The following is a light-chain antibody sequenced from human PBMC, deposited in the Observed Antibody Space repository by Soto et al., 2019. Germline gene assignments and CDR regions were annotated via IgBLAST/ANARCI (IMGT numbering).Light chain of an antibody. V-gene: IGKV3-15*01. CDR2: GAS. CDR3: QQYNDWPPYT. Sequence: EVVMTQSPATLSVSPGESATLSCRASQSVSTNLAWYQQKPGQAPRLLIYGASTRATGIPARFRGSGSGTEFTLTVSSLQSEDFAVCYCQQYNDWPPYTFGQGTKLEIK. J-gene: IGKJ2*01. CDR1: QSVSTN.